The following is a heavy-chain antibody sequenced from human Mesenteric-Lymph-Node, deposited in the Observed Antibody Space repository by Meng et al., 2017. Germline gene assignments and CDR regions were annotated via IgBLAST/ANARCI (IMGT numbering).Heavy chain of an antibody. CDR1: GFTFNDYA. J-gene: IGHJ4*02. Sequence: ESLKTPFAASGFTFNDYAMHLVRQAPGKGLEWVSLITWDGVSTYYADSVKGRFTISRDNSANSLYLQMNSLRVEDTALYYCAKDHGSSWSYYFDPWAQGTLVTVSS. CDR2: ITWDGVST. CDR3: AKDHGSSWSYYFDP. V-gene: IGHV3-43D*03. D-gene: IGHD6-13*01.